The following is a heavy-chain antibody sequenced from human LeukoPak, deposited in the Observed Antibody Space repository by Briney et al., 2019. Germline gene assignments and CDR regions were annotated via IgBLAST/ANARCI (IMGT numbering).Heavy chain of an antibody. CDR2: IYYSGGT. CDR3: ARGTRDGYNRYFEN. V-gene: IGHV4-59*01. CDR1: GVSLHGYY. Sequence: SETLSLTCTDSGVSLHGYYLSWVGQPPGKGLEWIGYIYYSGGTTYNPSLKSRLTISLDTSKNQFSLKLSSVPAADTAVYYCARGTRDGYNRYFENWGEGTLCTVSS. J-gene: IGHJ4*02. D-gene: IGHD5-24*01.